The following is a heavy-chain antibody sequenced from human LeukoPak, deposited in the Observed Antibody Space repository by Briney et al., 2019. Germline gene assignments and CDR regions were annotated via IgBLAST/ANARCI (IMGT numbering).Heavy chain of an antibody. Sequence: SETLSLTCSVSGGSIRRHYWTWIRQPPGKGLEWIGYTHSSGSTNYNPSLKSRATTSLDRAKNQISLTLTSVTAADTAVYFCARAKAAGSYDFWGQGTLVTVSS. CDR3: ARAKAAGSYDF. CDR1: GGSIRRHY. V-gene: IGHV4-59*11. J-gene: IGHJ4*02. CDR2: THSSGST. D-gene: IGHD6-13*01.